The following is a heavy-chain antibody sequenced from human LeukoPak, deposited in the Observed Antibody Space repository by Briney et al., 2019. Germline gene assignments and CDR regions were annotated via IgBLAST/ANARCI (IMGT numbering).Heavy chain of an antibody. D-gene: IGHD6-19*01. CDR3: ARAYSSGWYPPGY. J-gene: IGHJ4*02. CDR2: ISSSSSTI. Sequence: GGSLRLSCAASGFSFSDAWMNWVRQAPGKGLEWVSYISSSSSTIYYADSVKGRFTISRDNAKNSLYLQMNSLRDEDTAVYYCARAYSSGWYPPGYWGQGTLVTVSS. V-gene: IGHV3-48*02. CDR1: GFSFSDAW.